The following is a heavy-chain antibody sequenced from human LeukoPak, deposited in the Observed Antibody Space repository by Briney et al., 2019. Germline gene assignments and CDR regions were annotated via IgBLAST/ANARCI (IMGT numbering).Heavy chain of an antibody. V-gene: IGHV4-59*01. J-gene: IGHJ5*02. CDR3: ARAPTVVVPAAIHPGWFDP. Sequence: SETLSLTCTVSGGSISSYYWTWIRQPPGKGLEWIGYIYYSGSTNYNPSLKGRVTISVDTSKNQFSLKLSSVTAADTAVYFCARAPTVVVPAAIHPGWFDPWGQGTLVTVSS. D-gene: IGHD2-2*02. CDR2: IYYSGST. CDR1: GGSISSYY.